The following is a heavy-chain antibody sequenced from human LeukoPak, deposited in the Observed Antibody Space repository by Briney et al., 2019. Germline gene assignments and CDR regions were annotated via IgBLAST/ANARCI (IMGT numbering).Heavy chain of an antibody. Sequence: GGSLTLSCTLSGLTLGVYAVSWVRQSPGKGREWVCFIRSKAYGGTTEYAASVKGIFTISRDDSKSIAYLQMNSLKTEDTAVYYCTLCGGDCDDAFDIWGQGTMVTVSS. J-gene: IGHJ3*02. D-gene: IGHD2-21*01. CDR2: IRSKAYGGTT. CDR3: TLCGGDCDDAFDI. V-gene: IGHV3-49*04. CDR1: GLTLGVYA.